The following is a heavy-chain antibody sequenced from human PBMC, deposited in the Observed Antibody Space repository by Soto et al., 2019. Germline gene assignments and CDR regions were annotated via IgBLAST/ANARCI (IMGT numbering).Heavy chain of an antibody. V-gene: IGHV4-39*01. CDR1: GGSISSSRSY. CDR3: ARVSHGDDFWRGYYNWYFDY. D-gene: IGHD3-3*01. Sequence: SETLSLTCTVSGGSISSSRSYWGWVGQPPGKGLEWIVSFYYTGGTYSTYYNPSLKSRVTISVDTSKSQFSLNLRSVTAADAAVYYCARVSHGDDFWRGYYNWYFDYWGQGTLVTVSS. J-gene: IGHJ4*02. CDR2: FYYTGGT.